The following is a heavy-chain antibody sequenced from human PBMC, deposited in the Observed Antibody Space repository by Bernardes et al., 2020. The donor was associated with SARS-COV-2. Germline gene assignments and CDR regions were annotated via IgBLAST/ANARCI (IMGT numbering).Heavy chain of an antibody. CDR1: GYTFTDYS. V-gene: IGHV1-2*02. CDR2: INPNSGGT. D-gene: IGHD2-15*01. J-gene: IGHJ4*02. Sequence: ASVKVSCKASGYTFTDYSIHWVRQAPGQGLEWMGWINPNSGGTNYAQKFQGRVSMTRDTSISTAYMEVNRLTSDDTAVYYCAKTPLGPEFDVWGQGTLVTVS. CDR3: AKTPLGPEFDV.